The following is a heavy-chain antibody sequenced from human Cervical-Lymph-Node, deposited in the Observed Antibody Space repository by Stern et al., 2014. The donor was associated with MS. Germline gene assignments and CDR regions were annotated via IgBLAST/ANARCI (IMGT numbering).Heavy chain of an antibody. CDR1: GFSLSADGVG. D-gene: IGHD3-3*01. Sequence: ESGPSLVRPTQTVTLTCTVSGFSLSADGVGVGWIRQAPGKALEWLALLYWDDDDRSSQSLKDKRTIKKDTAETQVVLTMTDMNPGATGTYYCAHGLGSVSGSYSGMDVWGQGTTVTVSS. V-gene: IGHV2-5*02. CDR2: LYWDDDD. J-gene: IGHJ6*02. CDR3: AHGLGSVSGSYSGMDV.